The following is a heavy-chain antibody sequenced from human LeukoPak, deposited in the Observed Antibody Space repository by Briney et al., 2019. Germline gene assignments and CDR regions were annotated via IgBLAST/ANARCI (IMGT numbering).Heavy chain of an antibody. V-gene: IGHV3-21*01. Sequence: GGSLRLSCAASGFTFSDYFMNWVRQAPGKGLEYVSSISGSSRHIYYADSVKGRFTISRDNTKGSLYLQMNSLRVEDMAVYYCARGYCGGDCYGDWGQGTLVTVS. J-gene: IGHJ1*01. CDR2: ISGSSRHI. CDR3: ARGYCGGDCYGD. CDR1: GFTFSDYF. D-gene: IGHD2-21*02.